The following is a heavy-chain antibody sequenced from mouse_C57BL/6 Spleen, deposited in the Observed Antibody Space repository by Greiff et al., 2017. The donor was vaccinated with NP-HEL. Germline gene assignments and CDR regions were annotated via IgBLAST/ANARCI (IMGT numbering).Heavy chain of an antibody. V-gene: IGHV1-64*01. CDR2: IHPNSGST. Sequence: QVQLQQPGAELVKPGASVKLSCKASGYTFTSYWMHWVKQRPGQGLEWIGMIHPNSGSTNYNEKFKSKATLTVDKSSSTAYMQLSSLTSEDSAVYYCARSGDYYSNSMYYWGQGTSVTVSS. D-gene: IGHD2-5*01. CDR1: GYTFTSYW. CDR3: ARSGDYYSNSMYY. J-gene: IGHJ4*01.